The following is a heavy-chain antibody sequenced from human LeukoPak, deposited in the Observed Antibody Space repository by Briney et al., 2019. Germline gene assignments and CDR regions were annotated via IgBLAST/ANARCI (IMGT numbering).Heavy chain of an antibody. CDR3: AKSRGIGVRAFDI. V-gene: IGHV3-9*01. J-gene: IGHJ3*02. CDR2: ISWNSDRK. D-gene: IGHD3-3*01. CDR1: GFVFEDFA. Sequence: GRSLRLSCAASGFVFEDFAMNWVRQVPEKGLEWVSDISWNSDRKHYADSVKGRFTISRDNAKKSLYLEMNSLRVEDTAFYCAKSRGIGVRAFDIWGQGTMVTVSS.